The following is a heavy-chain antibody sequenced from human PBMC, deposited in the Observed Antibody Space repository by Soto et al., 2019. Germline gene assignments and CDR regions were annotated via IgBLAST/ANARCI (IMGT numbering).Heavy chain of an antibody. CDR1: GFTFSSYS. CDR2: ISSSSSYI. CDR3: ARERMGEQQLVLYYYYYYGRDV. D-gene: IGHD6-13*01. J-gene: IGHJ6*02. Sequence: EVQLVESGGGLVKPGGSLRLSCAASGFTFSSYSMNWVRQAPGKGLEWVSSISSSSSYIYYADSVKGRFTISRDNAKNSLYLQMNSLRAEDTAVYYCARERMGEQQLVLYYYYYYGRDVWGQGTTVTVSS. V-gene: IGHV3-21*01.